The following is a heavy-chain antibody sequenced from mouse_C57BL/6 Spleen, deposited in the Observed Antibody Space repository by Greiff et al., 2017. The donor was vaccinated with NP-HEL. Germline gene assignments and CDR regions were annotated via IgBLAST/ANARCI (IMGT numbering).Heavy chain of an antibody. CDR3: TRKGLYY. D-gene: IGHD3-1*01. CDR1: GYTFTDYE. CDR2: IDPETGGT. J-gene: IGHJ2*01. V-gene: IGHV1-15*01. Sequence: VKLMESGAELVRPGASVTLSCKASGYTFTDYEMHWVKQTPVHGLEWIGAIDPETGGTAYNQKFKGKAILTADKSSSTAYMELRSLTSEDSAVYYCTRKGLYYWGQGTTLTVSS.